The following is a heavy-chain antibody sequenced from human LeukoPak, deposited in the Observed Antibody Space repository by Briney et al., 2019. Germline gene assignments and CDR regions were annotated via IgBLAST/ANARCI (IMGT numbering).Heavy chain of an antibody. Sequence: GGSLRLSCAASGFTFNRYWMHWVRQVPGKGLEWVSRISTDGSTTTYADSVKGRFTISRDNAKDTLYLQMNSLRAEDTAVYYCASPRLDYVWGTYLDYWGQGSLVTVSS. CDR1: GFTFNRYW. J-gene: IGHJ4*02. CDR3: ASPRLDYVWGTYLDY. CDR2: ISTDGSTT. V-gene: IGHV3-74*01. D-gene: IGHD3-16*02.